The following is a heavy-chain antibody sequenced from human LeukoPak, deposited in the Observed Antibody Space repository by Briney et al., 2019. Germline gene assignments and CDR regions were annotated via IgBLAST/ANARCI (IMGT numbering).Heavy chain of an antibody. V-gene: IGHV4-34*01. Sequence: SETLSLTCAVHGGSFSGYYWSWIRQPPGKGLEWIGEINHSGSTNYNPSLKSRVTISEDTSKNQFSLKLSSVTAADTAVYYCARSRPGSYPNYYYYVDVWDKGTTVTVSS. D-gene: IGHD1-26*01. CDR2: INHSGST. J-gene: IGHJ6*03. CDR3: ARSRPGSYPNYYYYVDV. CDR1: GGSFSGYY.